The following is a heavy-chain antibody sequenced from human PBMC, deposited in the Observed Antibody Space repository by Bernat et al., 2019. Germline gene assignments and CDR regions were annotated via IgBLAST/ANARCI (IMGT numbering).Heavy chain of an antibody. CDR1: GGTFSSYA. CDR2: IIPIFGTA. J-gene: IGHJ6*02. V-gene: IGHV1-69*01. Sequence: QVQLVQSGAEVKKPGSSVRVSCKASGGTFSSYAISWVRQAPGQGLEWMGGIIPIFGTANYAQKFQGRVTITADESTSTAYMELSSLRSEDTAVYCCARSKTLTDYYYYGMDVWGQGTTVTVSS. CDR3: ARSKTLTDYYYYGMDV.